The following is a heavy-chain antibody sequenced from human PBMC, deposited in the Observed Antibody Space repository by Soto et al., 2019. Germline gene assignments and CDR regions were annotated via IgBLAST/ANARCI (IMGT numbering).Heavy chain of an antibody. V-gene: IGHV4-39*07. CDR1: GGSISSSSYY. Sequence: SETLSLTCTASGGSISSSSYYWGWIRQPPGKGLEWIGSIYYSGSTYYNPSLKSRVTISVDTSKNQFSLKLSSVTAADTAVYYCARGRPQKGGYCSSTSCYSYYYYYMDVWGKGTTVTVSS. J-gene: IGHJ6*03. CDR2: IYYSGST. CDR3: ARGRPQKGGYCSSTSCYSYYYYYMDV. D-gene: IGHD2-2*01.